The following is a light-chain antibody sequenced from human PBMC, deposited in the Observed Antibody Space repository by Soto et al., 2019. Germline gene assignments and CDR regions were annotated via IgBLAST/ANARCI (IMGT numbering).Light chain of an antibody. Sequence: QSALTQPASVSGSPGQSITISCTGTSSDVGGYNYVSWYQQHPGKAPKLMIYEVSNRPSRVSNRFSASKSGNTASLTISGLQADDEADYYCSSYAGTRVLFGGGTKLTVL. CDR1: SSDVGGYNY. V-gene: IGLV2-23*02. J-gene: IGLJ2*01. CDR3: SSYAGTRVL. CDR2: EVS.